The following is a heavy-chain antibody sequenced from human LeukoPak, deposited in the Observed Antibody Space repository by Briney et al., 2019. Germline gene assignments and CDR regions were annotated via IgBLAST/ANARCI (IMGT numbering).Heavy chain of an antibody. Sequence: PSELLSFTCTDSGGSIRSHYWTWIRQPPGKGLEWTGSIYYSGSTNYNPSLKGRVTISVDTSKNQFSLKLSSVTAADTAVYYCARYNSSNWYVVDYWGQGTLVTVSS. CDR2: IYYSGST. D-gene: IGHD6-13*01. CDR1: GGSIRSHY. CDR3: ARYNSSNWYVVDY. J-gene: IGHJ4*02. V-gene: IGHV4-59*11.